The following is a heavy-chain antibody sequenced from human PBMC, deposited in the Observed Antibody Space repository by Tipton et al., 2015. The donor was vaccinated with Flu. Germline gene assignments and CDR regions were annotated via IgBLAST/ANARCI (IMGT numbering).Heavy chain of an antibody. CDR3: ARRSGTWNNAGFDP. CDR2: INHSGTT. V-gene: IGHV4-34*01. D-gene: IGHD1/OR15-1a*01. CDR1: VGSFRGYY. J-gene: IGHJ5*02. Sequence: TLSLTCRIYVGSFRGYYWSWIRQPPGKGLERIGEINHSGTTHYKPSLKSRLTISVDASKNQFSLRLNSVTAADTAVYYCARRSGTWNNAGFDPWGQGTLVTVSS.